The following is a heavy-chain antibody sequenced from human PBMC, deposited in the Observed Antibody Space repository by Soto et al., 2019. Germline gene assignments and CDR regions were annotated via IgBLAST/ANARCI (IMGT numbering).Heavy chain of an antibody. CDR1: GFTFDDYA. CDR3: AKALASCGEYPPTYDY. Sequence: EVQLVESGGGLVQPGRSLRLSCAASGFTFDDYAMHWVRQAPGKGLEWVSGISWNSGSIGYADSVKGRFTISRDNAKNSLYLQMVSLRAEDTALYYCAKALASCGEYPPTYDYWGQYILVKVFS. D-gene: IGHD4-17*01. V-gene: IGHV3-9*01. CDR2: ISWNSGSI. J-gene: IGHJ4*02.